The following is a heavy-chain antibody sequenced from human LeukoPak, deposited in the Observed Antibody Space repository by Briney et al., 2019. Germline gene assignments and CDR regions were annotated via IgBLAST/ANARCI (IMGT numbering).Heavy chain of an antibody. CDR2: INHSGST. Sequence: SETLSLTCAVYGGSFSGYYWSWIRQPPGKGLEWIGEINHSGSTNYNPSLKSRVTMSVDTSKNQFSLKLSSVTAADTAVYYCASASAGGAFDIWGQGTMVTVSS. CDR3: ASASAGGAFDI. CDR1: GGSFSGYY. D-gene: IGHD3-10*01. J-gene: IGHJ3*02. V-gene: IGHV4-34*01.